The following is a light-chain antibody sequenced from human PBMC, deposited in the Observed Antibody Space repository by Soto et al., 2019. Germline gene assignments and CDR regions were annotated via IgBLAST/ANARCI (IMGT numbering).Light chain of an antibody. V-gene: IGKV3-11*01. CDR3: QQHSNWPSLT. J-gene: IGKJ4*01. CDR2: DAS. CDR1: QSVSSY. Sequence: EIVLTQSPATLSLSPGERATLSCMASQSVSSYLAWYQQKPGQAPRLLIYDASNRATGIPARFSGSGSGTDFTLTISSLEPEDFAVYYCQQHSNWPSLTFGGGTKGEIK.